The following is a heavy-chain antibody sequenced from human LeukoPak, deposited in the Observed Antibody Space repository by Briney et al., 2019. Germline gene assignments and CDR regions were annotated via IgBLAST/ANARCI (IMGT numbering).Heavy chain of an antibody. CDR1: GGSISGYF. D-gene: IGHD4-17*01. CDR2: IHDNGDS. V-gene: IGHV4-4*07. J-gene: IGHJ6*04. Sequence: SETLSLTCTVSGGSISGYFWSWIRQPAGKGLEWIGRIHDNGDSNHNPSLKSRVTMALDTSGNQVSLTLSSVTAADTAVYYCARHVYGKGMYVWGKGTTVTVSS. CDR3: ARHVYGKGMYV.